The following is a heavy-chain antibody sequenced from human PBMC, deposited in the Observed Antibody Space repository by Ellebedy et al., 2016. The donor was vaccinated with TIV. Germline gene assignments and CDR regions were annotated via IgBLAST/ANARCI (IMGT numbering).Heavy chain of an antibody. V-gene: IGHV3-7*01. CDR2: IKQDGSEK. D-gene: IGHD3-10*01. CDR3: ARDQGWAYPGSTRFDY. CDR1: GFTFSDYW. J-gene: IGHJ4*03. Sequence: PGGSLRLSCAASGFTFSDYWMSWVRQAPGKGLEWVANIKQDGSEKWYVDSVKGRFTISRDNAKNSLYLQMSSLRAEDTAVYYWARDQGWAYPGSTRFDYWGQGTLVTVSS.